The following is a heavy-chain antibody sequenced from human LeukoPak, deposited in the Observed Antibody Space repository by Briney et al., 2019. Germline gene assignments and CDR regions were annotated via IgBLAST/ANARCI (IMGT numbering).Heavy chain of an antibody. CDR1: GYTFTSYG. CDR2: ISAYNGNT. Sequence: ASVKVSCKASGYTFTSYGISWVRQAPGQGLEWMGWISAYNGNTNYAQKLQGRVTMTTDTSTSTAYMELRSLRSDDTAVYYCARDPRWYCSSTSCYGDYWGQGTLVTVSS. J-gene: IGHJ4*02. D-gene: IGHD2-2*01. CDR3: ARDPRWYCSSTSCYGDY. V-gene: IGHV1-18*01.